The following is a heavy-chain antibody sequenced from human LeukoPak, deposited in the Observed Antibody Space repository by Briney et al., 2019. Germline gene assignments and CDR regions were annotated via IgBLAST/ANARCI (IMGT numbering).Heavy chain of an antibody. CDR3: ATVYSRMSYYVSSGYYNYFDY. J-gene: IGHJ4*02. CDR2: FDPEDGET. Sequence: GASVKVSCKVSGYTLTELSMHWVRQAPGKGLEWMGGFDPEDGETIYAQKFQGRVTMTEDTSTDTAYMELSSLRSEDTAVYYCATVYSRMSYYVSSGYYNYFDYWGQGTLVTVSS. D-gene: IGHD3-22*01. CDR1: GYTLTELS. V-gene: IGHV1-24*01.